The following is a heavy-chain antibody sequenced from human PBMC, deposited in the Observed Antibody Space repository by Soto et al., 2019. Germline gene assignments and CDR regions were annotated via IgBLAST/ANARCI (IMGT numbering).Heavy chain of an antibody. CDR2: IYPGDSDA. Sequence: PVESVKISCNTSGYSFLNDWIGWGRQMPGKGLEWMGIIYPGDSDARYSPSFQGQVTISADESISTVYLQWSSLKASDTAMYYCARHIVDTSMTASFNYWGQGTQVTVSS. CDR3: ARHIVDTSMTASFNY. J-gene: IGHJ4*02. D-gene: IGHD5-18*01. V-gene: IGHV5-51*01. CDR1: GYSFLNDW.